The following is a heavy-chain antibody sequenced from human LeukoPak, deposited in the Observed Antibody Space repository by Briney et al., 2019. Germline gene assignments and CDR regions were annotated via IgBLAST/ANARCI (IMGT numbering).Heavy chain of an antibody. Sequence: SETLSLTCTVSGGSISSSSYYWGWIRQPPGKGLEWIGSIYYSGSTYYNPSLKSRVTISVDTSKNQFSLKLSSVTAADTAVYYCARHPSGLRFLKGFDPWGQGTLVTVSS. J-gene: IGHJ5*02. CDR1: GGSISSSSYY. CDR2: IYYSGST. CDR3: ARHPSGLRFLKGFDP. V-gene: IGHV4-39*01. D-gene: IGHD3-3*01.